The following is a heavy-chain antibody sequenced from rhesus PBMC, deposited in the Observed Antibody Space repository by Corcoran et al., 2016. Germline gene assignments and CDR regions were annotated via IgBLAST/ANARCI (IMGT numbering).Heavy chain of an antibody. CDR2: IGGKSGDT. J-gene: IGHJ3*01. D-gene: IGHD3-16*01. Sequence: QVQLQESGPGLVKPSETLSLTCAVSGGSISGYWWGWIRPPPGKGLGGLGYIGGKSGDTYHNPPLKCRATISTDTSENQFSLKLSSVTAADTSVYYCAIDPNNSGSYHHDAFDFWGQGLRVTVSS. V-gene: IGHV4-165*01. CDR1: GGSISGYW. CDR3: AIDPNNSGSYHHDAFDF.